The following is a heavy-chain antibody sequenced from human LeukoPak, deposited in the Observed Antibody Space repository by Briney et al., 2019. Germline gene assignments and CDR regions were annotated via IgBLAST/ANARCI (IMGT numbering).Heavy chain of an antibody. V-gene: IGHV4-34*01. Sequence: SETLSLTCAVYGGSFSGYYWSWIRQPPGKGLEWIGEINHSGSTNYDPSLKSRVTISLDTSKNQFSLKLSSVTAADTAVYYCARGYCSGGSCPPDYYYYYYMDVWGKGTTVTISS. CDR1: GGSFSGYY. CDR2: INHSGST. D-gene: IGHD2-15*01. CDR3: ARGYCSGGSCPPDYYYYYYMDV. J-gene: IGHJ6*03.